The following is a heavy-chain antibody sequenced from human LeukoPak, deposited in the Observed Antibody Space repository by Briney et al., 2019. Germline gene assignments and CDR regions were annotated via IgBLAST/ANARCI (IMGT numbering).Heavy chain of an antibody. Sequence: GGSLRLSCAASGFTFSSYAVSWVRQAPGKGLEWVSRISGSGGSTYSAASVKGRFTISRDNSKNTLYLQMNSLRAEDTALYYCAKDRSCTNDICHGDFDYWGQGTLVTVSS. CDR1: GFTFSSYA. J-gene: IGHJ4*02. CDR2: ISGSGGST. D-gene: IGHD2-8*01. V-gene: IGHV3-23*01. CDR3: AKDRSCTNDICHGDFDY.